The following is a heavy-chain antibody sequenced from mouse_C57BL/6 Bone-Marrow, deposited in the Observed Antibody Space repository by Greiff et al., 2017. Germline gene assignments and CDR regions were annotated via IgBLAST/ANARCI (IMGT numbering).Heavy chain of an antibody. D-gene: IGHD1-1*01. CDR3: ARPHYYGSSEYYFDY. Sequence: QVQLQQSGAELVKPGASVKISCKASGYAFSSYWMNWVKQRPGKGLEWIGQIYPGDGDTNYNGKFKGKATLTADKSSSTAYMQLSSLTSEDSAVYFCARPHYYGSSEYYFDYWGQGTTLTVSS. J-gene: IGHJ2*01. CDR1: GYAFSSYW. V-gene: IGHV1-80*01. CDR2: IYPGDGDT.